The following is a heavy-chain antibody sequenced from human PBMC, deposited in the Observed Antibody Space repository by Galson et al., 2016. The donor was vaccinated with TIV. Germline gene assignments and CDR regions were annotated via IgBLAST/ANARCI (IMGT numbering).Heavy chain of an antibody. Sequence: SLRLSCAASGFAFSRYSMNWVRQAPGKGPEWISYISSSSSTIYYVDSVKGRFTVSRDNAKNSLYLQMDSLRADDTAVYYCYGSGSYYPLAYWGQGTLVIVSS. CDR2: ISSSSSTI. CDR3: YGSGSYYPLAY. J-gene: IGHJ4*02. CDR1: GFAFSRYS. D-gene: IGHD3-10*01. V-gene: IGHV3-48*04.